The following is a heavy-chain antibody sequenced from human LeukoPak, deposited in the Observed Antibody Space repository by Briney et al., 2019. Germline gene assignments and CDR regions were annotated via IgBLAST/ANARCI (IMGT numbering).Heavy chain of an antibody. CDR1: EHTFTSYY. D-gene: IGHD5-24*01. V-gene: IGHV1-46*01. CDR3: ARDLRRHGSNFAFDI. CDR2: VNPSGAST. Sequence: ASVKVSCKASEHTFTSYYMHWVRRAPGQGLEWMGLVNPSGASTSYAQKFQGRVTMTRDTSTSTVYMELSSLRSEDTAVYYCARDLRRHGSNFAFDIWGQGTMVTVSS. J-gene: IGHJ3*02.